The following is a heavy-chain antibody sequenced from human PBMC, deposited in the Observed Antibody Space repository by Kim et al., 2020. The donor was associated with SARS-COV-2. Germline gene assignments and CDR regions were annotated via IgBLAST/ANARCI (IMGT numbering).Heavy chain of an antibody. D-gene: IGHD3-16*01. CDR2: ISHDGSNK. V-gene: IGHV3-30*18. CDR3: AKAYKGGKDGAFYD. CDR1: GFTFSSYC. J-gene: IGHJ4*02. Sequence: GGSLRLSCAASGFTFSSYCMNWVRQAPGKGLEWVADISHDGSNKYYADSVKGRFTISRDNAKNTLYLQMNSLRAEDTAVYYCAKAYKGGKDGAFYDWGQ.